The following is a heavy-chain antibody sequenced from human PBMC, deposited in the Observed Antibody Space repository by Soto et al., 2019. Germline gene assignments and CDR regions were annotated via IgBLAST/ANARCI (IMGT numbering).Heavy chain of an antibody. Sequence: GGSLRLSCAASGFTFSSYAISWGRQAPGKGLEWVSAISVSGGSTYYADSVKGRFTISRDNSKNTLYLQMNSLRAEDTAVYYCAKGTEVAYYDILTGYYREYYFDYWGQGTLVTVSS. V-gene: IGHV3-23*01. CDR2: ISVSGGST. J-gene: IGHJ4*02. CDR1: GFTFSSYA. D-gene: IGHD3-9*01. CDR3: AKGTEVAYYDILTGYYREYYFDY.